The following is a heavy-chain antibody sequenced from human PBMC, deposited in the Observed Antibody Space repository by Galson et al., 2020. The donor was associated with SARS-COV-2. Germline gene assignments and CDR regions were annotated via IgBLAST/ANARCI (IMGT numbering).Heavy chain of an antibody. CDR2: IYPGDSDT. V-gene: IGHV5-51*01. CDR3: ARHEVWFGEARRPSYYYGMDV. J-gene: IGHJ6*02. CDR1: GYSFTSYW. D-gene: IGHD3-10*01. Sequence: GESLKISCKGSGYSFTSYWIGWVRQMPGKGLEWMGIIYPGDSDTRYSPSFQGQVTISADKSISTAYLQWSSLKASDTAMYYCARHEVWFGEARRPSYYYGMDVWGQGTTVTVSS.